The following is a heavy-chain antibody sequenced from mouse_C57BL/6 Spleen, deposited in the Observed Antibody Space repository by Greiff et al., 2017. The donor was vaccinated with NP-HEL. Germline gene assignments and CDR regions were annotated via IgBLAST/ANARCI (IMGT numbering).Heavy chain of an antibody. CDR1: GYTFTSYW. CDR3: ARGDMITTYYYAMDY. V-gene: IGHV1-64*01. D-gene: IGHD2-4*01. Sequence: QVQLQQPGAELVKPGASVKLSCKASGYTFTSYWMHWVKQRPGQGLAWIGMIHPNSGSTNYNEKFKSKATLTVDKSSSTAYMQLSSLTSEDSAVYYCARGDMITTYYYAMDYWGQGTSVTVSS. CDR2: IHPNSGST. J-gene: IGHJ4*01.